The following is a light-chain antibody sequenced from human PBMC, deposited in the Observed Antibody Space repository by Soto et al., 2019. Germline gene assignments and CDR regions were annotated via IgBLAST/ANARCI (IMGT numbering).Light chain of an antibody. J-gene: IGKJ4*01. Sequence: EIVMTQSPATLSVSPGERATLSCRASQSVSSKLAWYQQKPGQAPRLLIYGASTRATGIPARFSGSGSGTEFTLAISGLQSEDFAVYYCQQYSSWPPLTFGGGTKVEIK. CDR1: QSVSSK. V-gene: IGKV3D-15*01. CDR2: GAS. CDR3: QQYSSWPPLT.